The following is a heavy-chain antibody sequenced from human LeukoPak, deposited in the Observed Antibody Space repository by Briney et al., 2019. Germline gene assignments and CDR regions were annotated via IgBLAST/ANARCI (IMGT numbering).Heavy chain of an antibody. J-gene: IGHJ4*02. V-gene: IGHV4-39*07. CDR3: AGVDAYYFDY. D-gene: IGHD3/OR15-3a*01. CDR2: ISSSGTT. Sequence: SETLSLTCTVSVGSITNSSYYWGWIRQTPGRGLEWIGTISSSGTTYYNPSLKSRVTISLDTPKNQFSLKLSSVTAADTAVYYCAGVDAYYFDYWGQGTLVTVSS. CDR1: VGSITNSSYY.